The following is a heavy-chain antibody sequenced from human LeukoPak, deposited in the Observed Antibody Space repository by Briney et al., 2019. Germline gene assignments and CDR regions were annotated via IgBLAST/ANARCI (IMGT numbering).Heavy chain of an antibody. CDR2: ISGSGGST. J-gene: IGHJ4*02. Sequence: GGSLRPSCAASGFTFSSYAMSWVRQAPGKGLERVSAISGSGGSTYYADSVKGRFTISRDNSKNTLYLQMNSLRAEDTAVYYCAKDYDILTGYYTQYYFDYWGQGTLVTVSS. CDR1: GFTFSSYA. D-gene: IGHD3-9*01. V-gene: IGHV3-23*01. CDR3: AKDYDILTGYYTQYYFDY.